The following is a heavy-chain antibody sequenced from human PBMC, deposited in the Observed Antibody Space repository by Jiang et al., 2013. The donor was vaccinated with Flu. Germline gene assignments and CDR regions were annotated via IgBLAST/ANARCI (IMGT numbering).Heavy chain of an antibody. CDR1: GFTFNSYA. CDR2: ISGSGENR. J-gene: IGHJ4*02. Sequence: VQLVESGGGLVQPGGSLRLSCAASGFTFNSYAMTWFRQAPGKGLEWVSSISGSGENRYYADSVKGRFTISRDNSKNTLYLQMNSLRADDTAVYYCAKDLNLVVDYWGQGTLVTVSS. D-gene: IGHD2-15*01. V-gene: IGHV3-23*04. CDR3: AKDLNLVVDY.